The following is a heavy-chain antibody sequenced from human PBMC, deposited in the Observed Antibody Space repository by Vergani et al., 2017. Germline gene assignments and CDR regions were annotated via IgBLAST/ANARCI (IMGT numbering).Heavy chain of an antibody. Sequence: QVQLQQWGAGLLKPSETLSLTCAVYGGSFSGYYWSWIRQPPGKGLEWIGEINHSGSTNYNPSLKSRVTISVDTSKNQFSLKLSSVTAADTAVYYCASLRHYDILTGYVDYWGQGTLVTVSS. D-gene: IGHD3-9*01. CDR3: ASLRHYDILTGYVDY. V-gene: IGHV4-34*01. CDR2: INHSGST. J-gene: IGHJ4*02. CDR1: GGSFSGYY.